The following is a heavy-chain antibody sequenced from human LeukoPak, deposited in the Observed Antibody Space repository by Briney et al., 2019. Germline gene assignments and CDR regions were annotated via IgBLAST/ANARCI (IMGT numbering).Heavy chain of an antibody. CDR1: GYTFTSYY. CDR2: VNPSGGST. Sequence: ASVKVSCKASGYTFTSYYIHWVRQAPGQGLEWMGIVNPSGGSTSYAQKFQGRVTMTRDTSTTTVYMELSSLRPEDTAVYYCARDLGYDILTGYSGNNWFDPWGQGTLVTVSS. J-gene: IGHJ5*02. D-gene: IGHD3-9*01. V-gene: IGHV1-46*01. CDR3: ARDLGYDILTGYSGNNWFDP.